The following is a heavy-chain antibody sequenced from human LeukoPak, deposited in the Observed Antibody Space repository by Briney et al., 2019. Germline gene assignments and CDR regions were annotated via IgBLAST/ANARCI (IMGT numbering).Heavy chain of an antibody. Sequence: ASVKVSCKASRYTFTGYYMHWVRQAPGQGLEWMGWINPNSGGTNYAQKFQGRVTMTRDTSISTAYMELSSLRSEDTAVYYCARAVVPAAPYYYYYYMDVWGKGTTVTVSS. CDR2: INPNSGGT. D-gene: IGHD2-2*01. J-gene: IGHJ6*03. CDR1: RYTFTGYY. CDR3: ARAVVPAAPYYYYYYMDV. V-gene: IGHV1-2*02.